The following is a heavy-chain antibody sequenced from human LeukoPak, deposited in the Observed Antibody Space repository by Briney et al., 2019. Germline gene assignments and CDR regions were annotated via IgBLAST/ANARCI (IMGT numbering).Heavy chain of an antibody. CDR3: ARDRVGQQLVGRNYYYYYMDV. CDR2: MYYSGST. V-gene: IGHV4-59*01. Sequence: PSETLSLTCTVSGGSISSYYWSWIRQPPGKGLEWIGYMYYSGSTNYNPSLKSRVTISVDTSKNQFSLKLSSVTAADTAVYYCARDRVGQQLVGRNYYYYYMDVWGKGTTVTISS. J-gene: IGHJ6*03. D-gene: IGHD6-13*01. CDR1: GGSISSYY.